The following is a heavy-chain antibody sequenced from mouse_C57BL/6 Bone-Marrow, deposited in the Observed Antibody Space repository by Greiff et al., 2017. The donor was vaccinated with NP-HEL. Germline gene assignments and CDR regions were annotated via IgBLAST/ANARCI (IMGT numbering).Heavy chain of an antibody. CDR3: ARDSSGYLDY. D-gene: IGHD3-2*02. Sequence: QVQLQQSGPELVKPGASVKISCKASGYAFSSSWMNWVKQRPGKGLEWIGRIYPGDGDTNYNGKFKGKATLTADKSSSTAYMQLSSLTSDDSAVYFCARDSSGYLDYWGQGTTLTVSS. CDR2: IYPGDGDT. J-gene: IGHJ2*01. CDR1: GYAFSSSW. V-gene: IGHV1-82*01.